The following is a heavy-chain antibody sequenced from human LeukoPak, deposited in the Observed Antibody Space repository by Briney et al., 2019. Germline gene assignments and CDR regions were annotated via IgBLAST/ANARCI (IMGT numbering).Heavy chain of an antibody. Sequence: SVKVSCKASGGTFSSYAISWLRQAPGQGLEWMGGIIPIFGTANYAQKFQGRVTITADESTSTAYMELSSLRSEDTAVYYCARGCSKSDYITMVRGACYMDVWGKGTTVTVSS. D-gene: IGHD3-10*01. CDR1: GGTFSSYA. J-gene: IGHJ6*03. CDR3: ARGCSKSDYITMVRGACYMDV. CDR2: IIPIFGTA. V-gene: IGHV1-69*13.